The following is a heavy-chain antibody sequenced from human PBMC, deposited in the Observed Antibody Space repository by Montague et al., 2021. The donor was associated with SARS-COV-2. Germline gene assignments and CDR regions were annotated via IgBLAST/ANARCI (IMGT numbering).Heavy chain of an antibody. J-gene: IGHJ3*02. CDR1: GFTFSSYE. CDR3: ARRSFTGAFDI. Sequence: SLRLSCAASGFTFSSYEMNWVRQAPGKGLEWVSYISSSGSTIYYADSVKGRFTISRDNAKNSLYLQMNSLRAEDTAVYYCARRSFTGAFDIWGQGTMVTVSS. V-gene: IGHV3-48*03. D-gene: IGHD7-27*01. CDR2: ISSSGSTI.